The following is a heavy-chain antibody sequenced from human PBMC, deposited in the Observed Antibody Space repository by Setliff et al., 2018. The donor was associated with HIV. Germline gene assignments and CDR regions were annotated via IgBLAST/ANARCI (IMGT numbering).Heavy chain of an antibody. D-gene: IGHD2-2*01. Sequence: KPSETLSLTCTVSGGSISSSSYYWGWIRQPPGKGLEWIGSIYYSGSTYYNPSLKSRVTISVDTSKNQFSLKLSSVTAADTAVYYCASEGSSTSFLWLYYYYYYMDVWGKGTTVTVSS. CDR3: ASEGSSTSFLWLYYYYYYMDV. J-gene: IGHJ6*03. CDR2: IYYSGST. CDR1: GGSISSSSYY. V-gene: IGHV4-39*01.